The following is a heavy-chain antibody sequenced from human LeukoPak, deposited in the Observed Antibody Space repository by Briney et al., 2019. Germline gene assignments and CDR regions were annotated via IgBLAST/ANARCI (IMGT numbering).Heavy chain of an antibody. CDR1: GFTFSSYS. Sequence: PGGSLRLSCAASGFTFSSYSMNWVRQAPGKGLEWVSYISSSSSTIYYADSVKGRFTISRDNAKNSLYLQMNSLRAEDTAVYYCARVPSWKGYMDVWGKGTTVTVSS. CDR2: ISSSSSTI. D-gene: IGHD1-1*01. CDR3: ARVPSWKGYMDV. J-gene: IGHJ6*03. V-gene: IGHV3-48*01.